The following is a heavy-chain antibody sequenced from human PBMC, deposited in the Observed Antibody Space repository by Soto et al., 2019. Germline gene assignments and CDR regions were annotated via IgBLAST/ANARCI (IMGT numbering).Heavy chain of an antibody. J-gene: IGHJ3*02. Sequence: SQTLSLTCAISGDSVSSNSAAWNWIRQSPSRGLEWLGRTYYRSKWYNDYAVSVKSRITINPDTSKNQFSLQLNSVTPEDTAVYYCARVIDSSGWYSNAFDIWCQGTMVTVSS. D-gene: IGHD6-19*01. CDR3: ARVIDSSGWYSNAFDI. V-gene: IGHV6-1*01. CDR2: TYYRSKWYN. CDR1: GDSVSSNSAA.